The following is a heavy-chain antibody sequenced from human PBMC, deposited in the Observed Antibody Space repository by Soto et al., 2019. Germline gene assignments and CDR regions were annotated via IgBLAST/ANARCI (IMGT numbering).Heavy chain of an antibody. CDR1: GYTFASYG. Sequence: GSSVKVSCKASGYTFASYGISWVRQAPGQGLEWMGWIGAYNGDTNYAQRFRGRVTMTTDTSTTTAYMDLRSLTSDDTAVYYCARDHYYDGSGYYEDFFESWG. J-gene: IGHJ4*01. V-gene: IGHV1-18*01. CDR2: IGAYNGDT. CDR3: ARDHYYDGSGYYEDFFES. D-gene: IGHD3-22*01.